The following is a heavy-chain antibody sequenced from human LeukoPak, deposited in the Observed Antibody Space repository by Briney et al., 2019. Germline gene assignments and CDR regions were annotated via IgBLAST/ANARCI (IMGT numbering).Heavy chain of an antibody. V-gene: IGHV3-48*01. CDR1: GFTFSSYS. Sequence: GGSLRLSCAASGFTFSSYSMNWVRQAPGKGLEWVSYISSSSSTIYYADSVKGRFTISRDNAKNSLYLQMNSLRAEDTAVYYCARELTMVRGVIKPHFDYWGQGTLVTVSS. J-gene: IGHJ4*02. CDR3: ARELTMVRGVIKPHFDY. CDR2: ISSSSSTI. D-gene: IGHD3-10*01.